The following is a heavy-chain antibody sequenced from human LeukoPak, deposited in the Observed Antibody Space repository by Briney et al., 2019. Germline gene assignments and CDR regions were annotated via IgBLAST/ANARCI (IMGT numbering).Heavy chain of an antibody. V-gene: IGHV1-8*03. CDR1: GYTFIRYD. CDR2: MNPNSGNT. CDR3: ARDKRRSDYYGSGSYYPDAFDI. J-gene: IGHJ3*02. Sequence: ASVKVSCKASGYTFIRYDINWVRQATGQGLEWMGWMNPNSGNTGYAQKFQGRVTITRNTSTSTAYMELSSLRSEDTAVYYCARDKRRSDYYGSGSYYPDAFDIWGQGTMVTVSS. D-gene: IGHD3-10*01.